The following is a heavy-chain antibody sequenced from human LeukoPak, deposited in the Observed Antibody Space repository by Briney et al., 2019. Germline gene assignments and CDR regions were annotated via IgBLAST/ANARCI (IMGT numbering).Heavy chain of an antibody. Sequence: GASVNVSCNASGGTFSSYAISWVRQAPGQGLEWMGRIIPILGIANYAQKFRGRVTITADKSTSTAYMELSRLRSEDTAVYYCARDTPRPGIAAAGTEGFDPWGQGTLVTVSS. CDR2: IIPILGIA. J-gene: IGHJ5*02. CDR1: GGTFSSYA. CDR3: ARDTPRPGIAAAGTEGFDP. D-gene: IGHD6-13*01. V-gene: IGHV1-69*04.